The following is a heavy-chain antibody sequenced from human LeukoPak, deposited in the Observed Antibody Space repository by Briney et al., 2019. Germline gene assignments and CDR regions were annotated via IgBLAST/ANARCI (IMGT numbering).Heavy chain of an antibody. CDR3: AREQNYYGSGSFLGGIDY. V-gene: IGHV4-4*07. D-gene: IGHD3-10*01. CDR1: GGSFSGYY. Sequence: SETLSLTCAVYGGSFSGYYWSWIRQPAGKGLEWIGRIYTSGSTNYNPSLKSRVTISVDTSKNQFSLKLTSVTAADTAVYYCAREQNYYGSGSFLGGIDYWGQGTLVTVSS. CDR2: IYTSGST. J-gene: IGHJ4*02.